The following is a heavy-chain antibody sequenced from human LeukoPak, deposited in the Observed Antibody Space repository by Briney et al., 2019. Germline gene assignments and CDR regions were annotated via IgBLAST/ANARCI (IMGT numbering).Heavy chain of an antibody. CDR3: VREEVLARFDY. J-gene: IGHJ4*02. V-gene: IGHV6-1*01. Sequence: SQTLSLTCAISGDSVSKNMSFCTWIWPPPPGGLEWLGWQYYRSNWTYDYGISVKGRVTVTPDTPQNQFSLQLASVTPEDTAVYFCVREEVLARFDYWGQGILVTVSS. CDR2: QYYRSNWTY. D-gene: IGHD1-26*01. CDR1: GDSVSKNMSF.